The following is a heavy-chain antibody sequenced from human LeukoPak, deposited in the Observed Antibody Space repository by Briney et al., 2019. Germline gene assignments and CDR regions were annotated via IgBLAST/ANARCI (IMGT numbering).Heavy chain of an antibody. J-gene: IGHJ4*02. V-gene: IGHV1-69*05. D-gene: IGHD1-1*01. CDR2: IIPIFGTA. CDR1: GGTFSSYA. Sequence: SVKVSCKASGGTFSSYAISWVRQAPGQGLEWMGGIIPIFGTANYAQKFQGRVTITTDESTSTAYMELSSLRSDDTAVYYCARGLYNWNDGPFDYWGQGTLVTVSS. CDR3: ARGLYNWNDGPFDY.